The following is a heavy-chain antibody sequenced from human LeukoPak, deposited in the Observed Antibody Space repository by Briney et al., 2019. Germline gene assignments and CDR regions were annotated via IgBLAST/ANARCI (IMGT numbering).Heavy chain of an antibody. D-gene: IGHD2-2*01. CDR3: ARLQVVPAATTDYFDY. CDR2: IYYSGST. J-gene: IGHJ4*02. CDR1: GGSISSSSYY. V-gene: IGHV4-39*01. Sequence: SETLSLTCTVSGGSISSSSYYWGWIRQPPGKGLEWIVSIYYSGSTYYNPSLKSRVTISVDTSKNQFSLKLSSVTAADTAVYYCARLQVVPAATTDYFDYWGQGPLVTVSS.